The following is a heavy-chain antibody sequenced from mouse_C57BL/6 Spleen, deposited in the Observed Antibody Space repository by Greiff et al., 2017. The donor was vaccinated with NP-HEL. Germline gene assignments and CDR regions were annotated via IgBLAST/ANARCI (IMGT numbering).Heavy chain of an antibody. V-gene: IGHV1-85*01. CDR1: GYTFTSYD. CDR3: ARSGYYGSSYWYFDV. D-gene: IGHD1-1*01. Sequence: QVQLQQSGPELVKPGASVKLSCKASGYTFTSYDINWVKQRPGQGLEWIGWIYPRDGSTKYHEKFKGKATLTVDTSSSTAYMELHSLTSEDSAVYVCARSGYYGSSYWYFDVWGTGTTGTVSS. J-gene: IGHJ1*03. CDR2: IYPRDGST.